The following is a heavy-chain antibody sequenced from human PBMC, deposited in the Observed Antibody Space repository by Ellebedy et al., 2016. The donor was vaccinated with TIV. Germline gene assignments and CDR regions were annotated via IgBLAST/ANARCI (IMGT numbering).Heavy chain of an antibody. V-gene: IGHV4-34*01. J-gene: IGHJ5*02. CDR2: INHSGST. D-gene: IGHD6-13*01. CDR1: GGSFSGYY. Sequence: MPSETLSLTCAVYGGSFSGYYWSWIRQPPGKGLEWIGEINHSGSTNYNPSLKSRVTISVDTSKNQFSLKVSSVTAADTAVYYCARAVNSSSWFANWFDPWGQGTLVTVSS. CDR3: ARAVNSSSWFANWFDP.